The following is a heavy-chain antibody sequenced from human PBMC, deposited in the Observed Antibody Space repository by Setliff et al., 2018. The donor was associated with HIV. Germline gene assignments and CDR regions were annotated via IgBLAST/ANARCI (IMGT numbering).Heavy chain of an antibody. CDR3: AGGDLYGDYAFSY. D-gene: IGHD4-17*01. J-gene: IGHJ4*02. CDR2: IYHDGST. Sequence: SETLSLTCTVSGGSINSYYWSWIRQSPGKGLEWIGYIYHDGSTNYNPSLKSRLTMSMDMSKNLFSLRLRSVTAADTAVYYCAGGDLYGDYAFSYWGQGTLVTVSS. V-gene: IGHV4-59*01. CDR1: GGSINSYY.